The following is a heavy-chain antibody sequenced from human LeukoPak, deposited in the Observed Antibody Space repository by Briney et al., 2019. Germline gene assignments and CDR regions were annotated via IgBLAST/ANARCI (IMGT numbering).Heavy chain of an antibody. CDR3: ASLGYCSSTSCYIPENNWFDP. J-gene: IGHJ5*02. V-gene: IGHV4-30-4*08. Sequence: PSQTLSLTCTVSGGSISSGDYYWSWIRQPPGKGLEWIGYIYYSGSTYYNPSLKSRVTISVDTSKNQFSLKLSSVTAADTAVYYCASLGYCSSTSCYIPENNWFDPWGQGTLVTVSS. CDR1: GGSISSGDYY. D-gene: IGHD2-2*01. CDR2: IYYSGST.